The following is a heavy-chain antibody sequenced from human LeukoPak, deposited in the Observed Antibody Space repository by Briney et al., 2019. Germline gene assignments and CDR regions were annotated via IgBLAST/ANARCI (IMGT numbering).Heavy chain of an antibody. CDR2: IYYTGST. J-gene: IGHJ4*02. CDR3: ARRGGSGRAFDY. V-gene: IGHV4-39*01. D-gene: IGHD1-26*01. Sequence: TPSETLSLTCSVSGASISGGTYYWGWIRQPPGKGLEWIVSIYYTGSTYDNPSLKSRVTISVDTSKNQFSLKLSSVTAADTAVYYCARRGGSGRAFDYWGQGTLVTVSS. CDR1: GASISGGTYY.